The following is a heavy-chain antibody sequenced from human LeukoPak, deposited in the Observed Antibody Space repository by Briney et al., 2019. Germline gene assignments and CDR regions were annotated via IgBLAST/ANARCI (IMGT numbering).Heavy chain of an antibody. CDR2: IYYSGST. D-gene: IGHD2-15*01. V-gene: IGHV4-39*07. Sequence: SETLSLTCTVSGGSISSSSYYWGWIRQPPGKVLEWIGSIYYSGSTYYNPSLKSRVTISVDTSKNQFSLKLSSVTAADTAVYYCARIGYSSGWVFNWFDPWGQGTLVTVSS. CDR1: GGSISSSSYY. CDR3: ARIGYSSGWVFNWFDP. J-gene: IGHJ5*02.